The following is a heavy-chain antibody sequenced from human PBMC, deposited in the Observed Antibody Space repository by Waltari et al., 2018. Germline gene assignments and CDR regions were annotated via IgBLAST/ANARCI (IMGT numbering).Heavy chain of an antibody. Sequence: EMQLVESGGGLIQPGGSLGLPCAASGFNVSRNYMSWVRRAPGEGLEWVSIIYSDGRTYYADSVKGRFTISRDNSKNTLYLQMNSLRAEDTAIYYCAREVYRSGGHWGQGTLVTVSS. D-gene: IGHD6-19*01. J-gene: IGHJ4*02. CDR2: IYSDGRT. CDR1: GFNVSRNY. V-gene: IGHV3-53*01. CDR3: AREVYRSGGH.